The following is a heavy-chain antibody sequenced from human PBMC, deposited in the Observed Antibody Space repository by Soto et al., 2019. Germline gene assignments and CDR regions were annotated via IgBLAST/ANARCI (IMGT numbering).Heavy chain of an antibody. CDR1: GGSISSGDYY. Sequence: SETLSLTCTVSGGSISSGDYYWSWIRQPPGKGLEWIGYIYYSGSTYYNPSLKSRVTISVDTSKNQFSLKLSSVTAADTAVYYCARDIGNMVRGVNWFDTWGQGTLVTVS. V-gene: IGHV4-30-4*01. CDR3: ARDIGNMVRGVNWFDT. D-gene: IGHD3-10*01. J-gene: IGHJ5*02. CDR2: IYYSGST.